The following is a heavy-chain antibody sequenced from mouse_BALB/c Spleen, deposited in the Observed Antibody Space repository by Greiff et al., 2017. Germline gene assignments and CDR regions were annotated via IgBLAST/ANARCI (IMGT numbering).Heavy chain of an antibody. CDR1: GFTFSSYA. CDR2: ISSGGST. Sequence: EVMLVESGGGLVKPGGSLKLSCAASGFTFSSYAMSWVRQTPEKRLEWVASISSGGSTYYPDSVKGRFTISRDNARNILYLQMSSLKSEDTAMYYCARWLPSMDYWGQGTSVTVSS. CDR3: ARWLPSMDY. V-gene: IGHV5-6-5*01. D-gene: IGHD2-2*01. J-gene: IGHJ4*01.